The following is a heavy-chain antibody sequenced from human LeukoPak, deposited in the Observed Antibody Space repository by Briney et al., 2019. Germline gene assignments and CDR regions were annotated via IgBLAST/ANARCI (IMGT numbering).Heavy chain of an antibody. CDR1: GYTFTSYY. D-gene: IGHD6-13*01. J-gene: IGHJ6*03. CDR3: ARGDNLSSASGTYYYYYYYMDV. CDR2: INPSGGST. V-gene: IGHV1-46*01. Sequence: GASVKVSCKASGYTFTSYYMHWVRQAPGQGLEWMGIINPSGGSTSYAQKFQGRVTMTRDTSTSTVYMGLSSLRSEDTAVYYFARGDNLSSASGTYYYYYYYMDVWGKGTTVTVSS.